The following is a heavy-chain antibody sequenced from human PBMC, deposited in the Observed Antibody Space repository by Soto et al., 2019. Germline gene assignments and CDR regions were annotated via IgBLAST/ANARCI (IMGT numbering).Heavy chain of an antibody. V-gene: IGHV4-59*01. D-gene: IGHD3-10*01. J-gene: IGHJ4*02. CDR3: AREVAVRGVIAHLDY. Sequence: SETLSLTCTVSGGSISSYYWSWIRQPPGKGLEWIGYIYYSGSTNYNPSLKSRVTISVDTSKNQFSLKLSSVTAADTAVYYCAREVAVRGVIAHLDYWGQGTLVTVS. CDR1: GGSISSYY. CDR2: IYYSGST.